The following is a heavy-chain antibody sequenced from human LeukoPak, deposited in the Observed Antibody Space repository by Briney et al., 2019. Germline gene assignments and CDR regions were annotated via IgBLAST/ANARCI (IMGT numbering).Heavy chain of an antibody. CDR3: ADGGHYYDSSGYPPPFDY. Sequence: GVSLRLSCAASGFTFNSYRMHWLRQAPGKGLEWVTVISYGGSNKYYADSVKGRLTISRDNYKNRLYLQKNSLRAEDTAVYYCADGGHYYDSSGYPPPFDYWGQGTLVTVSS. V-gene: IGHV3-30*03. J-gene: IGHJ4*02. D-gene: IGHD3-22*01. CDR2: ISYGGSNK. CDR1: GFTFNSYR.